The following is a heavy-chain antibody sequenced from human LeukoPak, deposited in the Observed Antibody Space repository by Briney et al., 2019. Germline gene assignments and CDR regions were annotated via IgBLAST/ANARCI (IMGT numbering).Heavy chain of an antibody. CDR1: GYSICVGYY. D-gene: IGHD3-10*01. V-gene: IGHV4-38-2*01. CDR2: IHYSGNT. Sequence: SETLSLTCGVSGYSICVGYYWGWIRRPPGKGLEWIGVIHYSGNTYYNPSLKRRVTISMDTSKNQFSLKLSSVTAADTAVYYCARGKTYYYGSGSYGPPFDYWGQGTLVTVSS. CDR3: ARGKTYYYGSGSYGPPFDY. J-gene: IGHJ4*02.